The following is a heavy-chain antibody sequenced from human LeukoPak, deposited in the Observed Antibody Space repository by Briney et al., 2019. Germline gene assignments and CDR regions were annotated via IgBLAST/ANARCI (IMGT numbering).Heavy chain of an antibody. J-gene: IGHJ4*02. CDR3: ARDLYYYGSGSYFDY. V-gene: IGHV3-7*03. D-gene: IGHD3-10*01. CDR1: GFTFSSYW. Sequence: GGSLRLSCAASGFTFSSYWMSWVRQAPGKGLEWVANIKQDGSEKYYVDSVKGRFTISRDNAKHSLYLQMNSLRAEDTAVYYCARDLYYYGSGSYFDYWGQGTLVTVSS. CDR2: IKQDGSEK.